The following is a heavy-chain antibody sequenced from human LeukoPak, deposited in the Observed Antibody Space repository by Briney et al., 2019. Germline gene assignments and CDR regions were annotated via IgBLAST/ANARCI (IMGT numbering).Heavy chain of an antibody. V-gene: IGHV3-21*04. CDR2: ISTGSSYI. CDR1: GFTFSAYS. CDR3: ARGGGLDV. D-gene: IGHD3-16*01. Sequence: GGSLRLSCAASGFTFSAYSMNWVRQAPGKGLEWVSSISTGSSYIYYADSVKGRFTISRENAKNSLYLQMSNLRAEDTAVYFCARGGGLDVWGQGATVTVSS. J-gene: IGHJ6*02.